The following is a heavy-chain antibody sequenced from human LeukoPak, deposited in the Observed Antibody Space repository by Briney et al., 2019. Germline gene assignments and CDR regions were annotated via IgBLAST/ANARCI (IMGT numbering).Heavy chain of an antibody. CDR3: ARDSFRPADTAMGIDY. J-gene: IGHJ4*02. CDR2: KWYDGSNK. CDR1: GFTFSSYG. D-gene: IGHD5-18*01. Sequence: PGGSLRLSCAASGFTFSSYGMHWVRQAPGKGLEWVAVKWYDGSNKYYADSVKGRFTISRDNSKNTLYLQMNSLRAGDTAVYYCARDSFRPADTAMGIDYWGQGTLVTASS. V-gene: IGHV3-33*01.